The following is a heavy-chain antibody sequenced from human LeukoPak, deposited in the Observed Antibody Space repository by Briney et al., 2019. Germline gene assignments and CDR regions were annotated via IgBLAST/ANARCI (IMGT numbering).Heavy chain of an antibody. CDR3: ARGSAYYYGLGSYYTSEY. J-gene: IGHJ4*02. CDR1: GYSFTSYW. D-gene: IGHD3-10*01. Sequence: GESLKISCKGSGYSFTSYWIGWVRQMPGKGLEWMGIIYPGDSDTRYSPSFQGQVTISADKSISTAYLQWSSLKASDTAMYYCARGSAYYYGLGSYYTSEYWGQGTLVTVSS. CDR2: IYPGDSDT. V-gene: IGHV5-51*01.